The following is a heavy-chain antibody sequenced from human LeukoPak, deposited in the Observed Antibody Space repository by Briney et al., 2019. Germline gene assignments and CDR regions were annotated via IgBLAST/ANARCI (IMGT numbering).Heavy chain of an antibody. V-gene: IGHV4-34*01. CDR3: ALGQIQPLDY. CDR1: GGSFSGYY. Sequence: SETLSLTCAVYGGSFSGYYWSWIRQPPGKGLEWIGEINHSGSTNYNPSLNSRVTISVDTSKNQFSLKLSSVTAADTAVYYCALGQIQPLDYWGQGTLVTASS. J-gene: IGHJ4*02. D-gene: IGHD3-16*01. CDR2: INHSGST.